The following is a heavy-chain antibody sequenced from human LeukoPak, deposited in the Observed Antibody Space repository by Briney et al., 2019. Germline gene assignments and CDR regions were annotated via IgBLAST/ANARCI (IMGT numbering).Heavy chain of an antibody. CDR1: GFTFNRFA. CDR3: AKADSDKGTDY. J-gene: IGHJ4*02. V-gene: IGHV3-30-3*01. CDR2: IAYDGSDK. Sequence: GGSLRLSCAASGFTFNRFAMHWVRQAPGKGLEWLAVIAYDGSDKYYADSVKGRFTISRDNSKNTLYLQMSSLRAEDTAVYYCAKADSDKGTDYWGQGTLVTVSS. D-gene: IGHD2-15*01.